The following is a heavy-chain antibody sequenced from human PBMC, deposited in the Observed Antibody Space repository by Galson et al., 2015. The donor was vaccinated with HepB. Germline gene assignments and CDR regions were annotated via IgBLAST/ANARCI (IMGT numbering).Heavy chain of an antibody. V-gene: IGHV6-1*01. D-gene: IGHD1-1*01. CDR2: TYYRAKWYS. J-gene: IGHJ6*02. CDR1: GDSVSSNSAA. Sequence: CAISGDSVSSNSAAWNWIRQSPSRGLEWLGRTYYRAKWYSDYAVSVRSRMTINPDTSKNQFSLQLRSVTPEDTAIYYCARVQGTIYYYGMDVWGQGTTVTVSS. CDR3: ARVQGTIYYYGMDV.